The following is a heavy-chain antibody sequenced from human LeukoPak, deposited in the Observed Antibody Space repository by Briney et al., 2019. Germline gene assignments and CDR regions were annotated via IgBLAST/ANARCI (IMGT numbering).Heavy chain of an antibody. CDR3: SKRTDFGFLKPDDY. V-gene: IGHV3-23*01. Sequence: PGGSLRLSCAASGFTFSSYAVSWVRQAPGKGLEWVSAISGSGGSTYYADSVKGRFTISRDNSKNTLFLQMNSPGAEDKAVYYCSKRTDFGFLKPDDYWGQGTLVTVSS. CDR1: GFTFSSYA. D-gene: IGHD3-3*01. CDR2: ISGSGGST. J-gene: IGHJ4*02.